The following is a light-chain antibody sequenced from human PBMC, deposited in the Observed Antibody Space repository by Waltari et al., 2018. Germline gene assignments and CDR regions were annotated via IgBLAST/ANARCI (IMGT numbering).Light chain of an antibody. CDR1: SLGTDY. CDR3: CSRDSAGYRLV. Sequence: SAELTQDPTASVALGQTVTITCPGDSLGTDYVSWFQQKPGQAPLLVVLGKHKRPSGIPDRFAGSRSGDTASLTITETRAEDEAAYYCCSRDSAGYRLVFGGGTKLTV. V-gene: IGLV3-19*01. CDR2: GKH. J-gene: IGLJ2*01.